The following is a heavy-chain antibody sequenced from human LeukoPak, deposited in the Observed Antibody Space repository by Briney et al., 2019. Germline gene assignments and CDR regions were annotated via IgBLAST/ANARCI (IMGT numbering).Heavy chain of an antibody. J-gene: IGHJ4*02. CDR3: ARGVQSKYRTPRGYFDY. Sequence: SETLSLTCTVSGGSISGSSYYWSWIRQPPGKGLEWNGYIYYSGSTNYNPSLKSRVTISVDTSKDQFPLKLSSVTAADTAVYYCARGVQSKYRTPRGYFDYWGRGTLVTVSS. V-gene: IGHV4-61*01. D-gene: IGHD2/OR15-2a*01. CDR2: IYYSGST. CDR1: GGSISGSSYY.